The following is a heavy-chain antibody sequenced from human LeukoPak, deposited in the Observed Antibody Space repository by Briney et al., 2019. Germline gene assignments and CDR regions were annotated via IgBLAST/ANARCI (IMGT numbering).Heavy chain of an antibody. CDR2: ISYDGSNK. J-gene: IGHJ4*02. V-gene: IGHV3-30*18. CDR3: AKEPYLAPVPDY. CDR1: GFTFGGYW. Sequence: HSGGSLRLSCAASGFTFGGYWMNWVRQAPGKGLEWVAVISYDGSNKYYADSVKGRFTISRDNSKNTLYLQMNSLRAEDTAVYYCAKEPYLAPVPDYWGQGTLVTVSS.